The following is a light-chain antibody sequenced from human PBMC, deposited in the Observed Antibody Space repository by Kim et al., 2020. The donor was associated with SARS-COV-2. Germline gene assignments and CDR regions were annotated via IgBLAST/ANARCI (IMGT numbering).Light chain of an antibody. Sequence: SPGERATLSCRASQSVSNSYITWYQQKPGQAPRLLIYGASTRASGTPDRFSGSGSGTDFTLTISRLEPEDFAVYYCQQHGSSEVTFGGGTKVEIK. CDR1: QSVSNSY. CDR2: GAS. J-gene: IGKJ4*01. V-gene: IGKV3-20*01. CDR3: QQHGSSEVT.